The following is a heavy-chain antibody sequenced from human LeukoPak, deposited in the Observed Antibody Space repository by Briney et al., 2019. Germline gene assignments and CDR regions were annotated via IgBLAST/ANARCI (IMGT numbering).Heavy chain of an antibody. CDR2: ISYDGSNK. V-gene: IGHV3-30*04. CDR1: GFTFSSYA. D-gene: IGHD3-3*01. CDR3: ARAARSSYDFWSGYYFRNWFDP. Sequence: GRSLRLSCAASGFTFSSYAMHWVRQAPGKGLEWVAVISYDGSNKYYADSVKGRFTISRDNSKNTLYLQMNSLRAEDTAVYYCARAARSSYDFWSGYYFRNWFDPWGQGTLVIVSS. J-gene: IGHJ5*02.